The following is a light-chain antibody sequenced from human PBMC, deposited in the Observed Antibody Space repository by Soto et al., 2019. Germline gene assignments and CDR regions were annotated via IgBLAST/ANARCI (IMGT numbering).Light chain of an antibody. V-gene: IGKV1-39*01. CDR3: QHCYTRLYT. CDR1: QSISIY. Sequence: DIQMTQSPSSLSASVVDRITITCRASQSISIYLNWYQHKPGKAPPLLIYGASFFHSGGPSRFSGRVSGTDFSLTISRLQPEDLSNYVGQHCYTRLYTCVPGNKVD. CDR2: GAS. J-gene: IGKJ3*01.